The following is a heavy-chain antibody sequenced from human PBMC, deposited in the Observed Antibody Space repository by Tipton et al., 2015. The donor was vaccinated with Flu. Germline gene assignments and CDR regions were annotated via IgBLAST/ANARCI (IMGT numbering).Heavy chain of an antibody. V-gene: IGHV4-39*07. CDR1: GGSISSSSYY. D-gene: IGHD3-10*01. CDR2: IYTSGST. J-gene: IGHJ5*02. Sequence: GLVKPSETLSLTCTVSGGSISSSSYYWGWIRQPPGKGLEWIGRIYTSGSTNYNPSLKSRVTMSVDTSKNQFSLKLSSVTAADTAVYYCARVNEGWFGELYWFDPWGQGTLVTVSS. CDR3: ARVNEGWFGELYWFDP.